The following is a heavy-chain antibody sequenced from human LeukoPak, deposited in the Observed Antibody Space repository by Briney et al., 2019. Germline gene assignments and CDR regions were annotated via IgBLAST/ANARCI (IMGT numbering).Heavy chain of an antibody. CDR2: ISTYTNNT. CDR1: GYSFTNYG. J-gene: IGHJ4*02. Sequence: ASVKVSCKTSGYSFTNYGISWVRQAPGQGLEWMGWISTYTNNTNYAQKFQGRVTMTTDPFTTTAYMELRSLTSDDTAMYYCARIYVDYWGQGTLVTVSS. D-gene: IGHD2-2*02. CDR3: ARIYVDY. V-gene: IGHV1-18*01.